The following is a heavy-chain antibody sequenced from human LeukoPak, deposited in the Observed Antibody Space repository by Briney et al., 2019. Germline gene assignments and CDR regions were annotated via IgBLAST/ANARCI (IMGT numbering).Heavy chain of an antibody. Sequence: GGSLRLSCAASGFTFSSYGMHWVRQAPGKGLEWVAVISYDGSNKYYADSVKGRFTISRDNSKNTLYLQMNSLRAEDTAVYYCANPFSYCSGGSCFDYWGQGTLVTVSS. CDR3: ANPFSYCSGGSCFDY. CDR1: GFTFSSYG. D-gene: IGHD2-15*01. J-gene: IGHJ4*02. V-gene: IGHV3-30*18. CDR2: ISYDGSNK.